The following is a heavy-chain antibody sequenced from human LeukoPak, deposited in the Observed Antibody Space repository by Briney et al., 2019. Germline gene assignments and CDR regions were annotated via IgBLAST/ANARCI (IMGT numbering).Heavy chain of an antibody. Sequence: PGGSLRLSCSASGFTFSTYAMHWVRQAPGKGLEFVSGLSDNGGRTHYADSVKGRFTISRDNSKNTLYLQMNSLRAEDTGVYYCARPQQMASFDFWGQGTLVTVSS. CDR2: LSDNGGRT. CDR1: GFTFSTYA. J-gene: IGHJ4*02. V-gene: IGHV3-64*04. D-gene: IGHD6-13*01. CDR3: ARPQQMASFDF.